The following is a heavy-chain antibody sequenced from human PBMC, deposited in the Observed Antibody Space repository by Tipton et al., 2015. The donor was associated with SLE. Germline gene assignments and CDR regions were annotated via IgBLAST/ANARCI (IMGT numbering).Heavy chain of an antibody. V-gene: IGHV3-30*02. J-gene: IGHJ3*02. CDR1: GFTFSSYG. CDR3: AKGGKSSSSLGDAFDI. D-gene: IGHD6-13*01. Sequence: GSLRLSCAASGFTFSSYGMHWVRQAPGKGLEWVAFIRYDGSNKYYADSVKGRFTISRDNSKNTLYLQMNSLRAEDTAVYYCAKGGKSSSSLGDAFDIWGQGTMVTVSS. CDR2: IRYDGSNK.